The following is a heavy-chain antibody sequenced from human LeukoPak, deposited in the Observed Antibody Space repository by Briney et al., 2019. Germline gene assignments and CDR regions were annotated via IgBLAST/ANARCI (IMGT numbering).Heavy chain of an antibody. V-gene: IGHV3-48*03. J-gene: IGHJ3*02. CDR1: RFTFSSYE. D-gene: IGHD5-24*01. CDR2: ISSSGSTK. Sequence: PGGSLTLSCAASRFTFSSYEMNWVRQAPGKGLEWVSYISSSGSTKYYADSVKGRFTISRDNAKNSLYLQVNSLRAEDTAVYFCARIRPPTEDGYNFMAFDIWGQGTMVTVSS. CDR3: ARIRPPTEDGYNFMAFDI.